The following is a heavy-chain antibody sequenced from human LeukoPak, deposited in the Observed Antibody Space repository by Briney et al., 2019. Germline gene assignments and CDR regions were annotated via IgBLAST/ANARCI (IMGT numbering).Heavy chain of an antibody. J-gene: IGHJ4*02. Sequence: PGGSLRLSCVASGFPFDDAWMSWVRQAPGKGLEGVSAISGSGGSTYYADSVKGRFTISRDNSKYTLYLQMNSLRAEDTAVYYCAKDPSAGDFDYWGQGTLVTVSS. V-gene: IGHV3-23*01. CDR3: AKDPSAGDFDY. CDR1: GFPFDDAW. CDR2: ISGSGGST. D-gene: IGHD7-27*01.